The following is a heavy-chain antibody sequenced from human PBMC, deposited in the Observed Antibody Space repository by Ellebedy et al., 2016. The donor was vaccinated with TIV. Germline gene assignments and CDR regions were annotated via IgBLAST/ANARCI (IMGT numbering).Heavy chain of an antibody. V-gene: IGHV3-43*01. Sequence: GESLKISXAASGFTFDDYTMHWVRQAPGKGLEWVSLISWDGGSTYYADSVKGRFTISRDNSKNSLYLQMNSLRTEDTALYYCAKEWELQNGFDYWGQGTLVTVSS. CDR3: AKEWELQNGFDY. J-gene: IGHJ4*02. CDR2: ISWDGGST. CDR1: GFTFDDYT. D-gene: IGHD1-26*01.